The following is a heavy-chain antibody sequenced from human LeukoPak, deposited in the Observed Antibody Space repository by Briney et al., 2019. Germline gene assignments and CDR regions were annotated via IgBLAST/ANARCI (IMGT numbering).Heavy chain of an antibody. Sequence: PSETLSLTCAVYGAPFSGYDWNRIRQPPGKGLEWIGEINHRGSINYNPSLKSRVTISVDTSKKQFTLSLKSVTAADTAVYYCARGFLRPPMVRGLRSSNWFDPWGQGTLVTVSS. CDR1: GAPFSGYD. CDR3: ARGFLRPPMVRGLRSSNWFDP. CDR2: INHRGSI. J-gene: IGHJ5*02. V-gene: IGHV4-34*01. D-gene: IGHD3-10*01.